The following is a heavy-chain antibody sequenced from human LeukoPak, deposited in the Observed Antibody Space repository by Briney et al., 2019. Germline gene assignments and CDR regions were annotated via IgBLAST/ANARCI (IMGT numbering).Heavy chain of an antibody. J-gene: IGHJ3*02. CDR1: GGSFSDYY. V-gene: IGHV4-59*08. D-gene: IGHD6-19*01. CDR3: ASSIIAVAGLDAFDI. CDR2: IYYSGST. Sequence: SETLSLTCTVSGGSFSDYYWSWIRQPPGKGLEWIGYIYYSGSTNYNPSLKSRVTISVDTSKNQFSLKLSSVTAADTAVYYCASSIIAVAGLDAFDIWGQGTMVTVSS.